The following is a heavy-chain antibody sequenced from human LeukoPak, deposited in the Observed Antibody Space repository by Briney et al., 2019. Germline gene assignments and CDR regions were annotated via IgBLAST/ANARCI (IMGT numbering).Heavy chain of an antibody. D-gene: IGHD2-15*01. CDR2: INHSGST. CDR1: GGSFSGYY. Sequence: PSETLSLTCAVYGGSFSGYYWSWIRQPPGKGLEWIGEINHSGSTNYNPSLKSRVTISVDTSKNQFSLKLSSVTAADTAVYYCARGLVPSLGYCSGGSCPHRVYFGYWGQGTLVTVSS. CDR3: ARGLVPSLGYCSGGSCPHRVYFGY. J-gene: IGHJ4*02. V-gene: IGHV4-34*01.